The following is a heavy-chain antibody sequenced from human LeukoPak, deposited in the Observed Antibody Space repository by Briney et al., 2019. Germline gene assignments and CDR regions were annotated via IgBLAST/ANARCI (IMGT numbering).Heavy chain of an antibody. CDR3: ATFSGAHHKTFDF. D-gene: IGHD1-14*01. V-gene: IGHV3-7*01. J-gene: IGHJ4*02. CDR1: RLTFSNYW. Sequence: PWGSLRLSCATSRLTFSNYWMSRVRQAPGKGLEWVANIKNDGSDKYYMDSVEGRFTISRDNAENSLYLQMSSLRAEDTAVYYCATFSGAHHKTFDFWGQGTLGTVSS. CDR2: IKNDGSDK.